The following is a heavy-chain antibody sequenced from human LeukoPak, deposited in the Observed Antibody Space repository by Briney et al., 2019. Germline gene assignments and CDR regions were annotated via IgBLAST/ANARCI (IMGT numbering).Heavy chain of an antibody. CDR2: IYTSGST. Sequence: TSETLSLTCTVSGGSISSYYWSWIRQPAGKGLEWIGRIYTSGSTNYNPSLKSRVTVSVDTSKNQFSLKLSSVTAADTAVYYCARGFRSAGMGNHWFDPWGQGTLVTVPS. D-gene: IGHD6-13*01. J-gene: IGHJ5*02. V-gene: IGHV4-4*07. CDR1: GGSISSYY. CDR3: ARGFRSAGMGNHWFDP.